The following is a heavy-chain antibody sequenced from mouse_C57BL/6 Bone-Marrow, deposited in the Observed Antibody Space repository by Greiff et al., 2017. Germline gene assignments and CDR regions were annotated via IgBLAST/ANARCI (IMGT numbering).Heavy chain of an antibody. CDR1: GYTFTNYW. D-gene: IGHD1-1*01. Sequence: QVQLQQSGAELVRPGTSVKMSCKASGYTFTNYWIGWAKQRPGHGLEWIGDIYPGGGYTNYNEKFKGKATLTADKSSSTAYMQFSSLTSEDSAIYYCARRDLGGSSFFDYWGQGTTLTVSS. V-gene: IGHV1-63*01. CDR3: ARRDLGGSSFFDY. CDR2: IYPGGGYT. J-gene: IGHJ2*01.